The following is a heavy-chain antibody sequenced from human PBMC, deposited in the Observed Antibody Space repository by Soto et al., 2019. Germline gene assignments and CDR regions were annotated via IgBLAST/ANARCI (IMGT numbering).Heavy chain of an antibody. CDR1: GFTFSSYW. Sequence: EVQLVESGGGSVQPGGSLRLSCAASGFTFSSYWMHWVRQAPGKGLVFVSRISRDGSSTTYADSVKGRFTISRDNAKNTLYLQMNSLRVEDTGVYYCVRGEMATVWPFGYGGQGTLATVSS. CDR3: VRGEMATVWPFGY. CDR2: ISRDGSST. V-gene: IGHV3-74*01. D-gene: IGHD4-4*01. J-gene: IGHJ4*02.